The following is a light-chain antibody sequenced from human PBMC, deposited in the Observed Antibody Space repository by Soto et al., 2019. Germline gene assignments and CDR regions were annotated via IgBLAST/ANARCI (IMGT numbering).Light chain of an antibody. CDR2: GAS. CDR3: QQYESLPLT. J-gene: IGKJ5*01. CDR1: QDITKN. Sequence: IQMTQSPASLSTSVGGRFTSTCQASQDITKNLIWYQQKPGKAPKLLISGASDLDTGVPSRFSGSGSGTGFTFTIGSLQPEDFATYYCQQYESLPLTFGQGTRLEIK. V-gene: IGKV1-33*01.